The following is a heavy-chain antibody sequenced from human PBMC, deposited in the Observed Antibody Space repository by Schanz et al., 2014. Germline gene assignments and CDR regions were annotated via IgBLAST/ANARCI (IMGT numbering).Heavy chain of an antibody. CDR2: ISTSNGNT. CDR1: GYNITSND. D-gene: IGHD2-21*01. Sequence: QVQLVQSGAEVKKPGASVKVSCKASGYNITSNDVTWVRQAPGQGLEWMGWISTSNGNTNYIQKLQGRVTMTTDTSTTTAYMELSGLRSEDTAVYYCARDRLECGAECYSVEVFEIWGQGTLVIVSS. V-gene: IGHV1-18*01. CDR3: ARDRLECGAECYSVEVFEI. J-gene: IGHJ4*02.